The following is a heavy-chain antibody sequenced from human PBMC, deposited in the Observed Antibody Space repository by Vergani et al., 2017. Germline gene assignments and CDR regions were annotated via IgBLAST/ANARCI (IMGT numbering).Heavy chain of an antibody. Sequence: QVQLVESGGGVVQPGRSLRLSCETSGLMFNNYGMHWVRQAPGKGLEWVAVISSDGSNKHYADSVKGRFTISRDNSQNTLYLQMDSLTAEDTAIYFCVNGYYYDQSGLASFDYLVQGTLVTVSS. CDR3: VNGYYYDQSGLASFDY. J-gene: IGHJ4*02. D-gene: IGHD3-22*01. CDR2: ISSDGSNK. CDR1: GLMFNNYG. V-gene: IGHV3-30*18.